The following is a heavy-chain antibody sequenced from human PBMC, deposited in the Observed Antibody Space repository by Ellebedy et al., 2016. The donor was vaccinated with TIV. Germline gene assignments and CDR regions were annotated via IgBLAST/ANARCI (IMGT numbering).Heavy chain of an antibody. CDR1: GGSVSSGSYY. CDR2: IYYSGST. V-gene: IGHV4-61*01. D-gene: IGHD6-19*01. CDR3: ARWDYSSGWYDFDY. J-gene: IGHJ4*02. Sequence: MPSETLSLTCTVSGGSVSSGSYYWSWIRQPPGKGLEWIGYIYYSGSTNYNPSLKSRVTISVDTSKNQFSLKLSSVTAADTAVYYCARWDYSSGWYDFDYWGQGTLVTVSS.